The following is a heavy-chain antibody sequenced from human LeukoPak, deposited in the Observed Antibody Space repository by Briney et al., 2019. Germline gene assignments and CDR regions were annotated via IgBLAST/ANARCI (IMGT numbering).Heavy chain of an antibody. CDR1: GFTFSSYS. J-gene: IGHJ6*02. CDR2: ISGSSSYK. Sequence: PGGSLRLSCAASGFTFSSYSMNWVRQAPGKGLEWVSSISGSSSYKNYADSVKGRITISRDNAKSSLFLQMNSLRAEDTAVYYCARERTGYYGMDAWGQGTTVTVSS. D-gene: IGHD1-14*01. CDR3: ARERTGYYGMDA. V-gene: IGHV3-21*01.